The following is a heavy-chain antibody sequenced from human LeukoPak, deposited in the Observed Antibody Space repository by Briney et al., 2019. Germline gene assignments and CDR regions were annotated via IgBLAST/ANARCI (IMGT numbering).Heavy chain of an antibody. D-gene: IGHD1-7*01. Sequence: GGSLRLSCAASGFTFTSYSMSWVRQAPGKGLEWVSGASDRGDYTYYADSVKGRFTISRDSSKNTLFLQMNSLRAEDTALYFCARKAQYNGHYPLDYWGQGTLVTVSS. CDR1: GFTFTSYS. V-gene: IGHV3-23*01. CDR2: ASDRGDYT. CDR3: ARKAQYNGHYPLDY. J-gene: IGHJ4*02.